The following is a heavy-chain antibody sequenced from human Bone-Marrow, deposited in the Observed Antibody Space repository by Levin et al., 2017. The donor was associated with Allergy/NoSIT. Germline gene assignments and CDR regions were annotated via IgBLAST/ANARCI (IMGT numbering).Heavy chain of an antibody. CDR2: ISAHNANT. V-gene: IGHV1-18*01. CDR3: ARDLGFGEKVLFYFYGMDV. CDR1: GYRFSSYG. J-gene: IGHJ6*02. Sequence: ASVKVSCQASGYRFSSYGISWVRQAPGQGLEWMGWISAHNANTNYAQKLQGRVTLTTDTSTSTAYMELRSLRSDDTAVYYCARDLGFGEKVLFYFYGMDVWGQGTTVTVSS. D-gene: IGHD3-10*01.